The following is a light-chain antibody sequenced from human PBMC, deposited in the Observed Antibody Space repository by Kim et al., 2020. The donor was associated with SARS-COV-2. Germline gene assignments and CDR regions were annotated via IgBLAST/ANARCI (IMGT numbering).Light chain of an antibody. J-gene: IGLJ2*01. CDR1: KLGDKY. CDR2: GDS. Sequence: SYELTQPPSVSVSPGQTASITCSGDKLGDKYACWYQQKPGQSPVLVIYGDSKRPSGIPERFSGSNSGNTATLTISGTQAMDEADYYCQAWDSSIEVFGGG. CDR3: QAWDSSIEV. V-gene: IGLV3-1*01.